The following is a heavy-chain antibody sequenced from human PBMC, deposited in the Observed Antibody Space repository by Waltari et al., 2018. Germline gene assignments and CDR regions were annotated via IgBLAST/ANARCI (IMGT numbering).Heavy chain of an antibody. CDR1: GFTFSSYS. J-gene: IGHJ3*02. CDR3: ARRRGLDAFDI. CDR2: ISSSSYI. V-gene: IGHV3-21*01. Sequence: EVQLVESGGGLVKPGGSLRLSCAASGFTFSSYSMNWVRQAPGKGLEWVSSISSSSYIYYADSVKGRFTISRDNAKNSLYLQMNSLRAEDTAVYYCARRRGLDAFDIWGQGTMVTVSS.